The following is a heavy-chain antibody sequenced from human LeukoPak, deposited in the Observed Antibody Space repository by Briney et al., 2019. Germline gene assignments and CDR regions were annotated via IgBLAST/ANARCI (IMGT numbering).Heavy chain of an antibody. CDR2: ISYDGSNK. V-gene: IGHV3-30*04. J-gene: IGHJ4*02. D-gene: IGHD1-26*01. CDR3: ARDPVGYYFDY. Sequence: QPGGSLRLSCAASGFTFSSYAMHWVRQAPGKGLEWVAVISYDGSNKYYADSVKGRFTISRDNSKNTLYLQMNSLRAEDTAVYYCARDPVGYYFDYWGQGTLVTVSS. CDR1: GFTFSSYA.